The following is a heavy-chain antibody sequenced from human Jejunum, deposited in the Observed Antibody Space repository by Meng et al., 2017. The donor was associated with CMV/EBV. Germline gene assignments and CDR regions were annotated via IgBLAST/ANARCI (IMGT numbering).Heavy chain of an antibody. J-gene: IGHJ6*02. V-gene: IGHV3-74*01. Sequence: CAASGFSVSIYWMHWVREAPGKGLVWVSRINSDGSSTTYADPVKGRFTFSRDNAKNTLYLQMNSLRAEDTAVYYCARANNHAMDVWGQGTTVTVSS. CDR1: GFSVSIYW. CDR3: ARANNHAMDV. D-gene: IGHD1/OR15-1a*01. CDR2: INSDGSST.